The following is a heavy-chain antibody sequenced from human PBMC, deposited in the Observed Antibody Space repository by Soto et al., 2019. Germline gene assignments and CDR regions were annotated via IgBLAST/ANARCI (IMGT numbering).Heavy chain of an antibody. CDR2: IIPMFGTA. D-gene: IGHD5-18*01. Sequence: QVQLVQSGAEVKKPESSVKVSCKAPGGTFSTYAISWVRQAPGQGLEWMGGIIPMFGTANYAQRFQDRVTITADESTNTVYMELSSLRSEDTAVYFCASGIQLWLRRINSGYTGWGEGTAFTVSS. J-gene: IGHJ4*02. CDR1: GGTFSTYA. CDR3: ASGIQLWLRRINSGYTG. V-gene: IGHV1-69*12.